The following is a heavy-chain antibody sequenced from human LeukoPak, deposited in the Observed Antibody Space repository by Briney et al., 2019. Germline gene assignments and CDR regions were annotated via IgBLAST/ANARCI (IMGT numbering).Heavy chain of an antibody. CDR2: IYYSGST. CDR3: ARILGAAMITVDC. CDR1: GXSISGSSHY. V-gene: IGHV4-39*01. Sequence: SSETLSLTCTVSGXSISGSSHYWGWIRQPPGKGLEWIGSIYYSGSTYYNPSLKSRVTISVDTSKNQFSLKLSSVTAADTAVYYCARILGAAMITVDCWGQGTLVTVSS. J-gene: IGHJ4*02. D-gene: IGHD5-18*01.